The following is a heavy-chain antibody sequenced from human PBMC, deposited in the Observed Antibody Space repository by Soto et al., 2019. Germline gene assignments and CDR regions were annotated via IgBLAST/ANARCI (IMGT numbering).Heavy chain of an antibody. Sequence: ASVKVSCKVSGYTLTELSMHWVRQAPGKGLEWMGGFDPEDGETIYAQKFQGRVTMTEDTSTDTAYMELSSLRSEDTAVYYCATYYMGYSGYDYDYWGQGALVTVS. CDR2: FDPEDGET. J-gene: IGHJ4*02. CDR1: GYTLTELS. D-gene: IGHD5-12*01. V-gene: IGHV1-24*01. CDR3: ATYYMGYSGYDYDY.